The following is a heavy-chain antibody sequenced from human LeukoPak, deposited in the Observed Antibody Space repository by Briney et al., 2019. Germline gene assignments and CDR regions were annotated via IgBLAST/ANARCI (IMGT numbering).Heavy chain of an antibody. J-gene: IGHJ4*02. V-gene: IGHV3-30-3*01. CDR3: ARGGGGVSPEWELLG. CDR1: GFTFSSYA. CDR2: ISYDGSNK. Sequence: GGSLRLSCAASGFTFSSYAMHWVRQAPGKGLEWVAVISYDGSNKYYADSVKGRFTISRDNSKNTLYLQMNSLRAEDTAVYYCARGGGGVSPEWELLGWGQGTLVTVSS. D-gene: IGHD1-26*01.